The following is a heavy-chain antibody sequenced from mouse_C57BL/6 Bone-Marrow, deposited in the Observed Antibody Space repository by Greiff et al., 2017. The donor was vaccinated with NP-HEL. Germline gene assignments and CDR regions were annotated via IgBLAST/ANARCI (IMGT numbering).Heavy chain of an antibody. J-gene: IGHJ1*03. V-gene: IGHV1-50*01. CDR1: GYTFTSYW. CDR3: AGYGSGYEYFDV. CDR2: IDPSDSYT. Sequence: VQLQQPGAELVKPGASVKLSCKASGYTFTSYWMQWVKQRPGQGLEWIGEIDPSDSYTNYNQKFKGKATLTVDTSSSTAYMQLSSLTSEDSAVYYCAGYGSGYEYFDVWGTGTTVTVSS. D-gene: IGHD1-1*01.